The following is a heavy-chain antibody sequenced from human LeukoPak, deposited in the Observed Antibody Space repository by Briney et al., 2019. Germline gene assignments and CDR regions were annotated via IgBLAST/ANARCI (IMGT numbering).Heavy chain of an antibody. Sequence: SETLSLTCTVSGGSISSYYWSWIRQPAGKGLEWIGRIYTSGSTNYNPSLKSRVTISVDTSKNQFSLKLSSVTAADTAVYYCARDVYYYDSSGYILDYWGQGTLVTVSS. D-gene: IGHD3-22*01. CDR3: ARDVYYYDSSGYILDY. CDR2: IYTSGST. V-gene: IGHV4-4*07. J-gene: IGHJ4*02. CDR1: GGSISSYY.